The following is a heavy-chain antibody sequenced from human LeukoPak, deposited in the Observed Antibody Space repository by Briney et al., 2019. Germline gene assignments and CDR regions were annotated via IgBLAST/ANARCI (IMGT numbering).Heavy chain of an antibody. CDR3: ASGGSGYFYED. D-gene: IGHD3-22*01. V-gene: IGHV3-48*03. J-gene: IGHJ4*02. CDR1: GFTFSSYE. CDR2: IGSSGSSM. Sequence: PGGSLRLSCAASGFTFSSYEMNWVRQAPGKGLEWVSYIGSSGSSMYADSVKGRFTISRDNAKNSLYLQMNSLRVEDTAAYYCASGGSGYFYEDWGQGTLVTVSS.